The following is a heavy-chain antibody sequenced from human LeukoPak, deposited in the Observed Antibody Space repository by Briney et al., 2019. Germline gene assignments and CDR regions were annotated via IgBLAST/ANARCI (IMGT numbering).Heavy chain of an antibody. CDR3: TRIIKSGSFDY. CDR2: ISAGGGST. Sequence: GESLRLSCAASGFTFSNFAMSWVRQAPGKGLEWVSGISAGGGSTYYADSVKGRFTISRDDSTNTLFLQMNSLKTEDTALYYCTRIIKSGSFDYWGQGTLVTVSS. V-gene: IGHV3-23*01. J-gene: IGHJ4*02. CDR1: GFTFSNFA. D-gene: IGHD1-26*01.